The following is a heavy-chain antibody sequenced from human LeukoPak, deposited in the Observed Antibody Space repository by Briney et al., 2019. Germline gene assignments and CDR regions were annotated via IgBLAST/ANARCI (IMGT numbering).Heavy chain of an antibody. CDR1: GFIFSTYG. J-gene: IGHJ5*02. D-gene: IGHD6-13*01. Sequence: GGSLRLSCAASGFIFSTYGMHWVRQAPGKGLEWVAVISYDGRNKYYADSVKGRFTTSRDNSKNTLYLQMSSLRVEDTAVYYCARGVAAAGNPNYFDPWGQGTLLTVSS. V-gene: IGHV3-30*03. CDR2: ISYDGRNK. CDR3: ARGVAAAGNPNYFDP.